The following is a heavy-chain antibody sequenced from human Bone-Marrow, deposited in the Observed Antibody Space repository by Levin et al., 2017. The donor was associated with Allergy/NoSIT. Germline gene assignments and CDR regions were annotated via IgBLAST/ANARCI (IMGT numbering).Heavy chain of an antibody. CDR3: ARRNVEQKGPQFYYYGMDV. D-gene: IGHD6-13*01. CDR1: GYTFTSYW. V-gene: IGHV5-51*01. CDR2: IYPGDSET. Sequence: KGGESLKISCKGSGYTFTSYWIAWVRQMPGKGLEWMGTIYPGDSETRYSPSFRGQLTISADKSSHIAYLQWSSLKASDTATYYCARRNVEQKGPQFYYYGMDVWGQGTTVTVSS. J-gene: IGHJ6*02.